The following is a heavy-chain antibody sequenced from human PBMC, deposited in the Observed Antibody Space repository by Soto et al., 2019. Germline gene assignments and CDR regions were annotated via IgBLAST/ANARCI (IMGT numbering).Heavy chain of an antibody. CDR1: GFTFSSYG. CDR2: IWYDGSNK. Sequence: GGSLRLSCAASGFTFSSYGMHWVRQAPGKGLEWVAVIWYDGSNKYYADSVKGRFTISRDNSKNTLYLQMNSLRAEDTAVYYCARVPVEMGTIGFYYYYGMDVWGQGTTVTVSS. J-gene: IGHJ6*02. V-gene: IGHV3-33*01. CDR3: ARVPVEMGTIGFYYYYGMDV.